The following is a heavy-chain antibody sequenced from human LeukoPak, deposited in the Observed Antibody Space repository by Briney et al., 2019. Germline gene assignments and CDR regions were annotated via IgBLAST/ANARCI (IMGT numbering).Heavy chain of an antibody. V-gene: IGHV3-74*01. CDR1: GFTSSSYG. J-gene: IGHJ4*02. D-gene: IGHD2-15*01. CDR2: INTDGSST. CDR3: ARAGGGNLNFDY. Sequence: GGSLRLSCAAAGFTSSSYGMHWVRQAPGKGLVWVARINTDGSSTTYADSVKGRFTISRDNAKNTLFLQMNSLRAEDTALYYCARAGGGNLNFDYWGQGTLVTVSS.